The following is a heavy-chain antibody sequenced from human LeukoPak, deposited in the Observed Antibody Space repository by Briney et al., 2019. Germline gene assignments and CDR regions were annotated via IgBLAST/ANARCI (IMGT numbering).Heavy chain of an antibody. Sequence: KASETLSLTCAVYGGSFSGYYWSWIRQPPGKGLEWIGEINHSGSTNYNPSLKSRVTISVDTSKNQFSLKLSSVTAADTAVYYCARGRVHDYWGQGTLVTVSS. J-gene: IGHJ4*02. V-gene: IGHV4-34*01. CDR1: GGSFSGYY. CDR2: INHSGST. CDR3: ARGRVHDY.